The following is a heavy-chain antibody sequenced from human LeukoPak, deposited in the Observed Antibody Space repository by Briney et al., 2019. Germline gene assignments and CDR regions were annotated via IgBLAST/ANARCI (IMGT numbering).Heavy chain of an antibody. Sequence: GGSLRLXCAASGFIFSDYYMSWIRQAPGKELEWVSYISSSGSTTYYADSVKGRFTISRDNAKNSLYLQMNSLRAEDTAVYYCARVGSCTNGVCYNPFDYWGQGTLVTVSS. V-gene: IGHV3-11*04. CDR1: GFIFSDYY. J-gene: IGHJ4*02. D-gene: IGHD2-8*01. CDR3: ARVGSCTNGVCYNPFDY. CDR2: ISSSGSTT.